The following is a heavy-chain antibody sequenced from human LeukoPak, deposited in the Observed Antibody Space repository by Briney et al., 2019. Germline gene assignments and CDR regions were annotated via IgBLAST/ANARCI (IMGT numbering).Heavy chain of an antibody. Sequence: PGGSLRLSCAASGFTFSTYSMSWVRQAPGKELEWVSAIRGGGENTYYADSVKGRFTISRDNSKDTLSLQMNSLRAEDTAVYYCAKISWDGRGTFYWGQGTLVTVSS. J-gene: IGHJ4*02. CDR2: IRGGGENT. V-gene: IGHV3-23*01. CDR3: AKISWDGRGTFY. CDR1: GFTFSTYS. D-gene: IGHD2-15*01.